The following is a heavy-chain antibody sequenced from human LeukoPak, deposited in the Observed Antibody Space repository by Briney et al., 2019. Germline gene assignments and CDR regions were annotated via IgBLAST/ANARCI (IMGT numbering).Heavy chain of an antibody. CDR2: VNLQGST. V-gene: IGHV4-4*02. Sequence: PSETLSLTCDVSGGSITQTNYWTWLRQPPGKGLEWIGEVNLQGSTNYNPSLMRRVAISVDTSANHVSLQLTSVTAADTAVYYCAREGGPYRPLDYSGQGTLVTVSS. CDR1: GGSITQTNY. CDR3: AREGGPYRPLDY. J-gene: IGHJ4*02.